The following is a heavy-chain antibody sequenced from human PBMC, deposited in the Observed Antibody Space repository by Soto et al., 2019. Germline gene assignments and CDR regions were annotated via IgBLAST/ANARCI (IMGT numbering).Heavy chain of an antibody. CDR1: GFTFGDSY. CDR2: ISPGSRYP. V-gene: IGHV3-11*06. D-gene: IGHD2-15*01. Sequence: GGSLRLSCAGSGFTFGDSYMSWIRQAPGKGLEWLSYISPGSRYPAYADSVKGRFTISRDNATRSLYLQMMSLTAEDTAIYYCVRGGGGGLFDPWGQGTMVTVSS. J-gene: IGHJ5*02. CDR3: VRGGGGGLFDP.